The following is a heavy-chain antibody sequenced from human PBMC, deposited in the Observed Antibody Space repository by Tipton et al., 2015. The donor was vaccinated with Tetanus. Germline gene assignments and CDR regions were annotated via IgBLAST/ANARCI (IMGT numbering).Heavy chain of an antibody. CDR2: IYYSGST. J-gene: IGHJ4*02. V-gene: IGHV4-61*01. D-gene: IGHD1-26*01. CDR3: ASVPGTRYSRSYYLSPGAFDY. CDR1: GGSVSSGSYY. Sequence: TLSLTCTVSGGSVSSGSYYWSWIRQPPGKGLEWIGYIYYSGSTNYNPSLKSRVTISVDTSKNQFSLKLSSVTAADTAVYYCASVPGTRYSRSYYLSPGAFDYWGQGTLVTVSS.